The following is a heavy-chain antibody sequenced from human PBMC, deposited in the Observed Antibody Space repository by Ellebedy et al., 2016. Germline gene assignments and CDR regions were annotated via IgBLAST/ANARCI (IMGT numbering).Heavy chain of an antibody. Sequence: GESLKISXVAPGFALSNFFMTWVRQAPGGGLEWVSTISGGGDITVSADSVKGRFTISRDNSRYTLYLQMDSLTAADTAVYYCYYGHYSGSWGQGTLVTVSS. CDR2: ISGGGDIT. D-gene: IGHD4-17*01. CDR1: GFALSNFF. V-gene: IGHV3-23*01. J-gene: IGHJ4*02. CDR3: YYGHYSGS.